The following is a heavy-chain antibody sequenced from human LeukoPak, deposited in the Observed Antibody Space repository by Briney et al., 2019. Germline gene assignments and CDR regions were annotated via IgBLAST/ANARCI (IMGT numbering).Heavy chain of an antibody. CDR3: ARVEGYGSGSYYPSYFDY. Sequence: SETLSLTCTVSGGSISSYYWSWIRQPPGKGLEWIGYIYYSGSTNYNPSLKSRVTISVDTSKNQFSLKLSSVTVADTAVYYCARVEGYGSGSYYPSYFDYWGQGTLVTVSS. J-gene: IGHJ4*02. D-gene: IGHD3-10*01. CDR1: GGSISSYY. CDR2: IYYSGST. V-gene: IGHV4-59*12.